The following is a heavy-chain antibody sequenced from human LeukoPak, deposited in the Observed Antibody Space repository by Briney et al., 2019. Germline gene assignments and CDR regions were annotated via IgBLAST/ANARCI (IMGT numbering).Heavy chain of an antibody. Sequence: GGSLRLSCAASGLTFSNAWMSWVRQAPGKGLDWVGRIKRKSDGGTADYGAPVKGRFTMSRDDSKNTLYLQMNSLNTEDTAVYYCSTGGDEYFDFWGQGALVTVSS. CDR1: GLTFSNAW. CDR2: IKRKSDGGTA. CDR3: STGGDEYFDF. J-gene: IGHJ4*02. V-gene: IGHV3-15*01.